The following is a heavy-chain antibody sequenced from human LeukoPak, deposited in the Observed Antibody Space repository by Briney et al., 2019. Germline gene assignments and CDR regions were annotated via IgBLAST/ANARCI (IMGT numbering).Heavy chain of an antibody. V-gene: IGHV3-74*01. CDR3: ARSDWFDP. Sequence: GGSLRLSCAASGFSFRNAWMHWVRLAPGKGLVWVSRIKGDGSVTVYADSVKGRFTISRDNAKNTLYLQMNSLRVKGTAVYYCARSDWFDPWGQGTLVTVSS. CDR1: GFSFRNAW. D-gene: IGHD3-3*01. J-gene: IGHJ5*02. CDR2: IKGDGSVT.